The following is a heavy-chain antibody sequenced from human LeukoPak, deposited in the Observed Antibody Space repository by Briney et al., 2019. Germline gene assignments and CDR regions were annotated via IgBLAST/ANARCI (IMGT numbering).Heavy chain of an antibody. J-gene: IGHJ3*02. CDR3: AKTELYKVVTAFDI. CDR2: ISYDGSNK. V-gene: IGHV3-30*18. CDR1: GFTFSSYG. D-gene: IGHD4-23*01. Sequence: GGSLRLSCAASGFTFSSYGMHWVRQAPGKGLEWVAVISYDGSNKYYADSVKGRFTISRDNSKNTLYLQMNSLRAEHTAVYYCAKTELYKVVTAFDIWGQGTMVTVTS.